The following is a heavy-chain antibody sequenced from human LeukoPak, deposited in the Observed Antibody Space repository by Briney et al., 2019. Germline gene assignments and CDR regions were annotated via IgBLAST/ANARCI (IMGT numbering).Heavy chain of an antibody. Sequence: SETLSLTCAVYGGSFSDYYWTWIRQPPGRGLEWIGEINDGERTNYNPSLKSRVTISIDTPKNHFSLELRSVTAADTAVYYCARGYRSGNYCIQLGPRKYWFDPWGQGTLVTVSS. CDR3: ARGYRSGNYCIQLGPRKYWFDP. D-gene: IGHD3-10*01. J-gene: IGHJ5*02. CDR2: INDGERT. V-gene: IGHV4-34*01. CDR1: GGSFSDYY.